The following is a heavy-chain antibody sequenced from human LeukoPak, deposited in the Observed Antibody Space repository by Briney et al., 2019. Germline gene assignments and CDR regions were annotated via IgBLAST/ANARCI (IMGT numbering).Heavy chain of an antibody. D-gene: IGHD3-3*01. CDR1: GFTFSSYA. V-gene: IGHV3-23*01. CDR2: ISGSGGST. J-gene: IGHJ6*02. CDR3: AKDQYDFWSGYYEGDYYYYGMDV. Sequence: GGSLRLSCAASGFTFSSYAMSWVRQAPGKGLEWVSAISGSGGSTYYADSVKGRFTIARDNSKNTLYLQMNSLRAEDTAVYYCAKDQYDFWSGYYEGDYYYYGMDVWGQGTTVTVSS.